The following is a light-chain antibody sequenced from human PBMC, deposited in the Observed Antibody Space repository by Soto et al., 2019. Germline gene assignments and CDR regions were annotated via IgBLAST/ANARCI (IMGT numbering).Light chain of an antibody. CDR2: SND. Sequence: QSVLSQPPSASGTPGQRVTISCSGSTSNIGSNTVSWYQQLPQRAPKLLIFSNDQRPSGVPDRFSGSKSGTSASLAITGLRSDDEADYYCATWDDDLYTPIIGGGTKVTVL. CDR3: ATWDDDLYTPI. J-gene: IGLJ2*01. CDR1: TSNIGSNT. V-gene: IGLV1-44*01.